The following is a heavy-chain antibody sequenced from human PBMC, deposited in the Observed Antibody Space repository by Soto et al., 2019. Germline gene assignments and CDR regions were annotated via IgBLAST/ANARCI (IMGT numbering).Heavy chain of an antibody. CDR1: GFTFSSYA. Sequence: GGSLRLSCTASGFTFSSYAMSWVRQAPGKELEWVSTISGNSGKTNYAESVKGRFSISRDNSKNTLYLQMNSLRAEDTAIYYCAKSSNFFCSSNNGYKFYFDFWGQGAMVTVSS. CDR3: AKSSNFFCSSNNGYKFYFDF. J-gene: IGHJ4*02. D-gene: IGHD2-2*02. CDR2: ISGNSGKT. V-gene: IGHV3-23*01.